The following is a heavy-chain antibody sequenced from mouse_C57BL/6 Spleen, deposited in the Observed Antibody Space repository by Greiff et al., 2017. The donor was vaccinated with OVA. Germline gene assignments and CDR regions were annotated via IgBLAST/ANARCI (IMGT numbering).Heavy chain of an antibody. D-gene: IGHD2-5*01. V-gene: IGHV1-76*01. CDR2: IYPGSGNT. J-gene: IGHJ4*01. Sequence: VKLQESGAELVRPGASVKLSCKASGYTFTDYYINWVKQRPGQGLEWIARIYPGSGNTYYNEKFKGKATLTAEKSSSTAYMQLSSLTSEDSAVYFCAREDSNYVRYAMDYWGQGTSVTVSS. CDR3: AREDSNYVRYAMDY. CDR1: GYTFTDYY.